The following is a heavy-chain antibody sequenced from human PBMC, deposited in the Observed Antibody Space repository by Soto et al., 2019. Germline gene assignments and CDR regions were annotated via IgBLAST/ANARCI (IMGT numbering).Heavy chain of an antibody. D-gene: IGHD3-10*01. J-gene: IGHJ4*02. CDR3: AKALSSDSTGFRGYDL. CDR1: GGTVSSYA. V-gene: IGHV1-69*01. Sequence: QVHLVQSGAEVKKAGSSVKVSCKASGGTVSSYAITWVRQAPGKGLEWMGVFIPIFVSAHYAQKFQGRGTITADESPSTAYMELSGLRSEDTAIYYCAKALSSDSTGFRGYDLWGQGTLVTVSS. CDR2: FIPIFVSA.